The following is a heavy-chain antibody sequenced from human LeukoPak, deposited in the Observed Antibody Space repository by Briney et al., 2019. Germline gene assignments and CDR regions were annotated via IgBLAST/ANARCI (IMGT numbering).Heavy chain of an antibody. D-gene: IGHD4-17*01. V-gene: IGHV4-30-4*08. CDR2: IYYSGST. CDR1: GGPISSGDYY. Sequence: SETLSLTCTVSGGPISSGDYYWSWIRQPPGKGLEWIGYIYYSGSTYYNPSLKSRVTISVDTSKNQFSLKLSSVTAADTAVYYCARAATVTTGDEYWGQGTLVTVSS. J-gene: IGHJ4*02. CDR3: ARAATVTTGDEY.